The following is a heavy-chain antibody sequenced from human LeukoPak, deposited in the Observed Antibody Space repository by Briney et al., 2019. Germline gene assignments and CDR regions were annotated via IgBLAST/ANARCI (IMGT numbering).Heavy chain of an antibody. V-gene: IGHV1-46*01. CDR1: GYTFTSYY. Sequence: ASVKVSYKASGYTFTSYYMHWVRQAPGQGLEWMGIINPSGGSTSYAQKFQGRVTMTRDTSTSTVYMELSSLRSEDTAVYYCARDWGSSWYSANNWFDPWGQGTLVTVSS. J-gene: IGHJ5*02. CDR2: INPSGGST. CDR3: ARDWGSSWYSANNWFDP. D-gene: IGHD6-13*01.